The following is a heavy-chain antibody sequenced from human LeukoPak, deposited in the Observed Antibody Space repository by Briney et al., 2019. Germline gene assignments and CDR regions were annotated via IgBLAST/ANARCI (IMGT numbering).Heavy chain of an antibody. CDR1: GFTFNDYY. Sequence: KPGGSLRLSCAASGFTFNDYYMSWIRQAPGKGLEWISYIGSSGDSINYADSVKGRFTISRDNAKNLLSLQMNSLRAEDTAVYYCARGRTSGSSWPFDYWGQGTPVTVSS. CDR3: ARGRTSGSSWPFDY. D-gene: IGHD6-13*01. J-gene: IGHJ4*02. CDR2: IGSSGDSI. V-gene: IGHV3-11*04.